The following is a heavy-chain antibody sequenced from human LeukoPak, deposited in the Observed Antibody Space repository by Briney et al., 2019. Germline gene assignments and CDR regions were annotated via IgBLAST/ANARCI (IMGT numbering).Heavy chain of an antibody. CDR3: ARDSYGDANFDS. CDR2: ISGSGGST. J-gene: IGHJ4*02. CDR1: GFTFSSYE. D-gene: IGHD4-17*01. V-gene: IGHV3-23*01. Sequence: GGSLRLSCAASGFTFSSYEMNWVRQAPGKGLEWVSGISGSGGSTDYADSVKGRFTISRDNSKNTVYLEMNSLRAEDTAVYYCARDSYGDANFDSWGQGTLVTVSS.